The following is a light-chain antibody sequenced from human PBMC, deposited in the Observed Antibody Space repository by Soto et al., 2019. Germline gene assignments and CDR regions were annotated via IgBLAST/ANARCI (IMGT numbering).Light chain of an antibody. J-gene: IGKJ4*01. V-gene: IGKV3-20*01. CDR3: HQYARSPVT. CDR1: QSVSSSY. CDR2: GAS. Sequence: IVLTQSPVTLSLSPGARVTLSCRASQSVSSSYLAWYQQKPGQAPRLLIQGASSGATGIPNRFSGTGSGTDFTLTISGLEPEDFAVYFCHQYARSPVTFGGGTKVEIK.